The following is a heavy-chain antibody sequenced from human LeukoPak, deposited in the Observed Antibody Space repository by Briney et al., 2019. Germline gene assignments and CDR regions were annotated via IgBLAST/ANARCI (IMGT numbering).Heavy chain of an antibody. Sequence: GGSLRLSCAASDFMFSTYGMHWVRQAPGKGLEWVAFIRYDASNKYYADSVKGRFTISRDNSKNTLYLQMNSLRPEDTAVYYCARDFGVVIDDYYYMDVWAKGPRSPSP. V-gene: IGHV3-30*02. J-gene: IGHJ6*03. D-gene: IGHD3-3*01. CDR2: IRYDASNK. CDR3: ARDFGVVIDDYYYMDV. CDR1: DFMFSTYG.